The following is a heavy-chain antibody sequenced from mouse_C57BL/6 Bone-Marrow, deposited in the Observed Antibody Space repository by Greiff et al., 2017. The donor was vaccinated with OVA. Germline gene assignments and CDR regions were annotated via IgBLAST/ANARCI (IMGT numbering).Heavy chain of an antibody. D-gene: IGHD2-4*01. CDR1: GYTFTSYW. Sequence: VQLQQPGAELVKPGASVKLSCKASGYTFTSYWMQWVKQRPGQGLEWIGEIDPSDSYTTYNQKFKGKATLTVDTSSSTAYMQLSSLTSEDSAVYYCAATYDYDLGNAMDDWGQGTSVTVSS. CDR3: AATYDYDLGNAMDD. J-gene: IGHJ4*01. V-gene: IGHV1-50*01. CDR2: IDPSDSYT.